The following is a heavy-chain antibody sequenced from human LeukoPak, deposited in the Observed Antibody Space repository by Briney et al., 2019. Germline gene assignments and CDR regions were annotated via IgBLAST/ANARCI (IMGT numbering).Heavy chain of an antibody. J-gene: IGHJ6*02. CDR1: GASVSSGSYY. CDR2: IYYSGST. Sequence: SETLSLTCNVSGASVSSGSYYWSWIRRPPGKELEWTGYIYYSGSTSYNPSLKSRVTISVDKSKNQFSLKLSSVTAADTAVYYCARSTTGYYYYGMDVWGQGTTVTVSS. V-gene: IGHV4-61*01. CDR3: ARSTTGYYYYGMDV. D-gene: IGHD4-17*01.